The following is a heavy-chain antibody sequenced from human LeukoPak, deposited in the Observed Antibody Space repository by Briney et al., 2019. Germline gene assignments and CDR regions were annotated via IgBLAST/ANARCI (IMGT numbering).Heavy chain of an antibody. D-gene: IGHD1-26*01. V-gene: IGHV3-74*01. J-gene: IGHJ4*02. Sequence: GGSLRLSCAASGFTFSSYWMHWVRQAPGKGLVWVSRINSDGSSTSYADSVKGRFTISRDNAKNSLYLQMNSLRAEDTAVYYCARDGPPGELLSAYYFDYWGQGTLVTVSS. CDR3: ARDGPPGELLSAYYFDY. CDR1: GFTFSSYW. CDR2: INSDGSST.